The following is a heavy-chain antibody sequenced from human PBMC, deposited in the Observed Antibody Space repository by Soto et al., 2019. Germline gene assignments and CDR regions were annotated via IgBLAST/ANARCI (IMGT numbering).Heavy chain of an antibody. J-gene: IGHJ5*02. Sequence: QVQQQQWGAGLLKPSETLSLTCAVYGGSFSDYYWSWIRQPPGKGLEWIGEINHSGSTTFNPSLKSRVTISVDTSKNQFYLKLTSVTAADTAVYYCARGRVGATDWNWFDPWGQGTLVTVSS. CDR2: INHSGST. V-gene: IGHV4-34*01. CDR3: ARGRVGATDWNWFDP. CDR1: GGSFSDYY. D-gene: IGHD1-26*01.